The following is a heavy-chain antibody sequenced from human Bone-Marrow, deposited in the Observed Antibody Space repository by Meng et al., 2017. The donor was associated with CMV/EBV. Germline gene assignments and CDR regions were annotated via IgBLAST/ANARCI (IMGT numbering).Heavy chain of an antibody. CDR3: ARDFSYFDY. CDR1: GFTFSSYA. CDR2: ISGSGGST. V-gene: IGHV3-23*01. D-gene: IGHD2/OR15-2a*01. J-gene: IGHJ4*02. Sequence: GESLKISCAASGFTFSSYAMSWVRQAPGKGLEWVSAISGSGGSTYYADSVKGRFTISRDNSKNTLYLQMNSLRAEDTAVYYCARDFSYFDYWGQGTLVTVSS.